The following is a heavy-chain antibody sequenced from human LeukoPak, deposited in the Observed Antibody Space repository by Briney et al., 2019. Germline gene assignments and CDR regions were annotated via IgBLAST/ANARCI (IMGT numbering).Heavy chain of an antibody. V-gene: IGHV1-69*13. CDR3: ARDPEGFYYYYGMDV. CDR2: IIPISGTA. J-gene: IGHJ6*02. CDR1: GGTFSSYA. Sequence: SVKVSCKASGGTFSSYAISWVRQAPGQGLEWMGGIIPISGTANYAQKFQGRVTITADESTSTAYMELSSLRSEDTAVYYCARDPEGFYYYYGMDVWGQGTTVTVSS.